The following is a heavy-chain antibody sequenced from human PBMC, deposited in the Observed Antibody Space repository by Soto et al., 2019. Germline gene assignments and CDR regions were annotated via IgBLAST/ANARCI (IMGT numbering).Heavy chain of an antibody. D-gene: IGHD3-22*01. Sequence: QLQLQESGPGLVKPSETLSLTCTVSGGSISSSSYYWGWIRQPPGKGLEWIGSIYYSGSTYYNPSRKSRVTISVDTSKNQFSLKLSSVTAADTAVYYCARQTAYYYDSSGYPAIKPRYYFDYWGQGTLVTVSS. V-gene: IGHV4-39*01. CDR1: GGSISSSSYY. J-gene: IGHJ4*02. CDR3: ARQTAYYYDSSGYPAIKPRYYFDY. CDR2: IYYSGST.